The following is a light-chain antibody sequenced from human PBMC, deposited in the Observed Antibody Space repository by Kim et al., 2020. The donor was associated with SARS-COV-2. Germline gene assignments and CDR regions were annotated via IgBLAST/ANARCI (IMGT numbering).Light chain of an antibody. Sequence: SYELTQPLSVSVALGQTARITCGGNNIGSKNVHWYQQKPGQAPVLVIYRDSNRPSGIPERFSGSSSGTTVTLTISGVQAEDEADYYCQSADSSGTVVFGGGTQLTVL. J-gene: IGLJ2*01. V-gene: IGLV3-9*01. CDR3: QSADSSGTVV. CDR2: RDS. CDR1: NIGSKN.